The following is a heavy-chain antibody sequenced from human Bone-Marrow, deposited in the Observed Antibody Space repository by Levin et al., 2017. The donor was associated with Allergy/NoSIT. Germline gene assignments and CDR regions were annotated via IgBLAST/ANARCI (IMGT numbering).Heavy chain of an antibody. D-gene: IGHD2-8*01. CDR2: VYYTGYT. V-gene: IGHV4-39*07. CDR1: GGSITSSGYY. CDR3: ASAPPLGFCSNGVCFPFAH. J-gene: IGHJ4*02. Sequence: ESLKISCAVSGGSITSSGYYWAWIRQSPGKGLEWIGSVYYTGYTHYNPSLKRRVTISLATPENHFSLKLTSVTAADTAVYYCASAPPLGFCSNGVCFPFAHWGQGNLVTVSS.